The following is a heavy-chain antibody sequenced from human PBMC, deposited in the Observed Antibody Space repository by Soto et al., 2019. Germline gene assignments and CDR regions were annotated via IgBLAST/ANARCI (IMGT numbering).Heavy chain of an antibody. Sequence: QVQLVQSGGEVKKPGASVKVSCKASGYTFSSYGITWVRQAPGEGLEWMGWISAHNGYTNYAQKFQGRVTMTTDTSTSTAYMEVGSLRPDDTAVYYCGMSHYFGSGSYYAPTDYWGQGTLVTVSS. V-gene: IGHV1-18*01. CDR2: ISAHNGYT. CDR3: GMSHYFGSGSYYAPTDY. D-gene: IGHD3-10*01. J-gene: IGHJ4*02. CDR1: GYTFSSYG.